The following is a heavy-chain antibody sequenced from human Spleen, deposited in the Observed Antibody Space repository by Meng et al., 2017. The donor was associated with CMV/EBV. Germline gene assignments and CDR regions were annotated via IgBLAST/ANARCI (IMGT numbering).Heavy chain of an antibody. CDR3: ARVAEERFSDY. CDR1: GGSISSGRHY. CDR2: IYYSGRT. Sequence: SETLSLTCTVSGGSISSGRHYWGWIRQPPGKGLEWIGTIYYSGRTYYNPSLKSRVIISVDKSKNEVSLKLSSVTAADTAVYYCARVAEERFSDYWGQGTLVTVSS. V-gene: IGHV4-39*07. J-gene: IGHJ4*02.